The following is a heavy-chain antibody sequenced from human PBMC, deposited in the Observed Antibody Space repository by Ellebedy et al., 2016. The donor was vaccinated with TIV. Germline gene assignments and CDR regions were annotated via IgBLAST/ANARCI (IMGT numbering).Heavy chain of an antibody. Sequence: AASVKVSCKASGYTFTSYGISWVRQAPGQGLEWMGWISAYNGNTNYAQKLQGRVTMTTDTSTSTAYMELRSLRSDDTAVYYCATEWEPDYYYGMDVWGQGTTVTVSS. CDR3: ATEWEPDYYYGMDV. J-gene: IGHJ6*02. D-gene: IGHD1-26*01. V-gene: IGHV1-18*01. CDR1: GYTFTSYG. CDR2: ISAYNGNT.